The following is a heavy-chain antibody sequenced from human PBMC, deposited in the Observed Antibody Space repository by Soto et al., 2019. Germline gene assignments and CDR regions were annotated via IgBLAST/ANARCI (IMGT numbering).Heavy chain of an antibody. CDR2: ISYDGSNK. D-gene: IGHD3-22*01. CDR1: GFTFSSYG. V-gene: IGHV3-30*18. CDR3: AKDTHFLDSSGLRLGY. Sequence: HPGGSLRLSCAASGFTFSSYGMHWVRQAPGKGLEWVAVISYDGSNKYYADSVKGRFTISRDNSKNTLYLQMNSLRAEDTAVYYCAKDTHFLDSSGLRLGYWGQGTLVTVSS. J-gene: IGHJ4*02.